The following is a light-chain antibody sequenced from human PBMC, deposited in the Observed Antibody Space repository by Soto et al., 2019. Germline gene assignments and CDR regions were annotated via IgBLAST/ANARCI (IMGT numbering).Light chain of an antibody. V-gene: IGLV1-44*01. CDR2: SNN. CDR3: ATWDDSLNGYV. CDR1: NSNIGGNT. Sequence: QPVLTQTPSASATPGQRVTISCSGTNSNIGGNTIAWYQQLPGTAPKRLIHSNNQRPSGVPDRFSASKSGTSASLAISGLQSEDEADYYCATWDDSLNGYVFGTGAKV. J-gene: IGLJ1*01.